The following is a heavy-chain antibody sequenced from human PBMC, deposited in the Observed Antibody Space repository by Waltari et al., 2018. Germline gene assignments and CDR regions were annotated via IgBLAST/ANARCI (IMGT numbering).Heavy chain of an antibody. CDR1: GGSISRSNW. V-gene: IGHV4-4*02. J-gene: IGHJ4*02. Sequence: QVQLQESGPGLVKPSGTLSLTCAVSGGSISRSNWWSWVRRPPGKGLEWIGEIDHSGSTNYNPSLKSRVTISVDKSKNQFSLKLSSVTAADTAVYYCARGLSGYSPNYFDYWGQGTLVTVSS. CDR2: IDHSGST. D-gene: IGHD5-18*01. CDR3: ARGLSGYSPNYFDY.